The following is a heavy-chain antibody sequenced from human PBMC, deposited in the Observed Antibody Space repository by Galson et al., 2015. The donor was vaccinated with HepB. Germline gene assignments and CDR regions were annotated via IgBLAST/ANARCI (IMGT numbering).Heavy chain of an antibody. CDR1: GYTFTSYY. CDR2: INPSGGST. Sequence: SVKVSCKASGYTFTSYYMHWVRQAPGQGLEWMGIINPSGGSTSYAQKFQGRVTMTRDTSTSTVYMELSSLRSEDTAVYYCAGDASHDSSGYYMGYWGQGTLVTVSS. D-gene: IGHD3-22*01. CDR3: AGDASHDSSGYYMGY. V-gene: IGHV1-46*01. J-gene: IGHJ4*02.